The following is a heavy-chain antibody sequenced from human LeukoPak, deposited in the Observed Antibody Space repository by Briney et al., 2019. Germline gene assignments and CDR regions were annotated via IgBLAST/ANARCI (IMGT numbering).Heavy chain of an antibody. Sequence: PSETLSLTCAVYGGSFSGYYWSWIRQPPGKGLEWIGEINHSGSANYNPSLKSRVTISVDTSKNQFSLKLSSVTAADTAVYYCARAEEGYDILTGYYYRPSFDYWGQGTLVTVSS. CDR2: INHSGSA. V-gene: IGHV4-34*01. J-gene: IGHJ4*02. CDR1: GGSFSGYY. D-gene: IGHD3-9*01. CDR3: ARAEEGYDILTGYYYRPSFDY.